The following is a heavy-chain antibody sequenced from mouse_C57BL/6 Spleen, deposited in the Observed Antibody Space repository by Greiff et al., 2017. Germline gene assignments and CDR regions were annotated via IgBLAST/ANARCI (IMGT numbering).Heavy chain of an antibody. V-gene: IGHV1-80*01. CDR1: GYAFSSYW. Sequence: QVQLQQSGAELVKPGASVKISCKASGYAFSSYWMNWVKQRPGKGLEWIGQIYPGDGDTNYNGKFKGKATLTADKSSSTAYMQLSSLTSEDSAVYFCARRGSSQDYFDYWGQGTTRTVSS. CDR2: IYPGDGDT. J-gene: IGHJ2*01. CDR3: ARRGSSQDYFDY. D-gene: IGHD1-1*01.